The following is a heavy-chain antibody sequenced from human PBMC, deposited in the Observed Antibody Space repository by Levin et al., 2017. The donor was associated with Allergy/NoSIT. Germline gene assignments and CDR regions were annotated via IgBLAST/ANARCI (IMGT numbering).Heavy chain of an antibody. CDR2: IWYDGSNK. CDR3: ARGGYCSSTSCYGYYYGMDV. CDR1: GFTFSSYG. V-gene: IGHV3-33*01. Sequence: GGSLRLSCAASGFTFSSYGMHWVRQAPGKGLEWVAVIWYDGSNKYYADSVKGRFTISRDNSKNTLYLQMNSLRAEDTAVYYCARGGYCSSTSCYGYYYGMDVWGQGTTVTVSS. J-gene: IGHJ6*02. D-gene: IGHD2-2*01.